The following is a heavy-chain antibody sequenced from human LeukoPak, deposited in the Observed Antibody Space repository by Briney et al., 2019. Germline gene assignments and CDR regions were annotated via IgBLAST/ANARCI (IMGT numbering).Heavy chain of an antibody. V-gene: IGHV3-23*01. Sequence: GGSLRLSCAASGVTFSSHSMHWVRQAPGKGLEWVSAISGSDGSTWYADSVKGRFTISRDNSKNSLYLQMNSLRAEDTAVYYCAKDDHYPDDVFDIWGQGTMVTVSS. CDR2: ISGSDGST. CDR1: GVTFSSHS. D-gene: IGHD3-10*01. J-gene: IGHJ3*02. CDR3: AKDDHYPDDVFDI.